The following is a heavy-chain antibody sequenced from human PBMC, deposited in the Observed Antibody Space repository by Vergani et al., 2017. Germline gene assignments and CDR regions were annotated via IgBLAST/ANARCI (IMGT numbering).Heavy chain of an antibody. Sequence: QVQLVESGGGLVKPGGSLRLSCAASGFTFSDYYMSWIRQALGKGLEWVSYISSSGSTIYYADSVKGRFTISRDNAKNSLYLQMNSLRAEDTAVYYCARAEVIYDILTGYYIGPPGYWGQGTLVTVSS. J-gene: IGHJ4*02. D-gene: IGHD3-9*01. V-gene: IGHV3-11*04. CDR1: GFTFSDYY. CDR2: ISSSGSTI. CDR3: ARAEVIYDILTGYYIGPPGY.